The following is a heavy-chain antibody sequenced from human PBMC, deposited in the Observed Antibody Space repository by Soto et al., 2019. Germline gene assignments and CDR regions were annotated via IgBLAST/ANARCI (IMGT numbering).Heavy chain of an antibody. CDR3: AKQQLAKRGYYYGMDV. D-gene: IGHD6-13*01. V-gene: IGHV1-69*01. CDR2: IIPIFGTA. Sequence: QVQLVQSGAEVKKPGSSVKVSCKASGGTFSSYAISWVRQAPGQGLEWMGGIIPIFGTANYAQKFQGRVTITADESTSTAYMELSSLRSEDTGVYYCAKQQLAKRGYYYGMDVWGQGTTVTVSS. J-gene: IGHJ6*02. CDR1: GGTFSSYA.